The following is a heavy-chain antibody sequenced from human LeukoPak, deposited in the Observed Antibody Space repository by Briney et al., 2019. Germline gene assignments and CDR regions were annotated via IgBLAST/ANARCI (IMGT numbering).Heavy chain of an antibody. CDR1: GFSFTMYG. Sequence: GGPLRLSCAASGFSFTMYGVHWVRQAPGKGLEWVAVISTDGNNEYYANSVKGRFTISRDNSKNTVYLQMTSLRTEDTAVYYCAKDQIGWAPGYVSGPLDQWGQGTLVTVSS. V-gene: IGHV3-30*18. D-gene: IGHD6-19*01. J-gene: IGHJ4*02. CDR2: ISTDGNNE. CDR3: AKDQIGWAPGYVSGPLDQ.